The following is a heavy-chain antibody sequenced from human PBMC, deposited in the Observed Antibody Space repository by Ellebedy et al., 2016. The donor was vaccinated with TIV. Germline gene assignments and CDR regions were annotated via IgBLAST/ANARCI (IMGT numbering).Heavy chain of an antibody. CDR3: ARDGEADRTAPPDY. CDR1: GFTVSNNY. Sequence: PGGSLRLSCAASGFTVSNNYMRGVRHAPGKGLEWISLIYSTGDTHYADFVKGRFTISRDNSKNTLYLQMNSLRVEDTAVYYCARDGEADRTAPPDYWGQGTLVTFSS. CDR2: IYSTGDT. V-gene: IGHV3-66*01. D-gene: IGHD2-21*01. J-gene: IGHJ4*02.